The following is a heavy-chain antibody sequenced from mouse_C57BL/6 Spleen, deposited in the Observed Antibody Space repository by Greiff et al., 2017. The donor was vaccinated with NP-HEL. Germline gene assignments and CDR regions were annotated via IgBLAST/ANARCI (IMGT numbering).Heavy chain of an antibody. J-gene: IGHJ2*01. CDR1: GYAFTNYL. CDR3: ARRGNGFFDY. Sequence: QVQLKQSGAELVRPGTSVKVSCKASGYAFTNYLIEWVKQRPGQGLEWIGVINPGSGGTNYNEKFKGKATLTADKSSSTAYMQLSSLTSEDSAVYFCARRGNGFFDYWGQGTTLTVSS. V-gene: IGHV1-54*01. CDR2: INPGSGGT.